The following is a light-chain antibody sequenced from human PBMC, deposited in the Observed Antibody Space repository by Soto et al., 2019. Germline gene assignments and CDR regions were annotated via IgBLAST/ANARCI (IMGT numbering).Light chain of an antibody. Sequence: QSVLTQPASVSGSPGQSITISCTGTSSDVGGYHYVSWYQQRPGKAPKLMIYDVSNRPSGVSNRFSGSKSGNTASLTISGLQAEDEADYYCSSYTSSSTPYVFGTGTKLTVL. CDR2: DVS. V-gene: IGLV2-14*01. CDR3: SSYTSSSTPYV. CDR1: SSDVGGYHY. J-gene: IGLJ1*01.